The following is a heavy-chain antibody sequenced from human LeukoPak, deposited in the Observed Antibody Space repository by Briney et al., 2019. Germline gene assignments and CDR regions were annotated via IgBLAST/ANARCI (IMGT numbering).Heavy chain of an antibody. D-gene: IGHD4-17*01. CDR2: IKQDGSEK. CDR1: GFTFSSYW. J-gene: IGHJ6*03. Sequence: GGSLRLSCAASGFTFSSYWMSWVRQAPGKGLEWVANIKQDGSEKYYVDSVKGRFTISRDNAKNSLYLQMNSLRAEDTAVYYCARGYGDYFYYYYYMDVWGKGTTVTISS. CDR3: ARGYGDYFYYYYYMDV. V-gene: IGHV3-7*01.